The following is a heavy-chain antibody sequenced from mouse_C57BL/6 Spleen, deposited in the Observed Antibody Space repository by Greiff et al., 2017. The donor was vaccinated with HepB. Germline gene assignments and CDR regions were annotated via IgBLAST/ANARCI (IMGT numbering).Heavy chain of an antibody. CDR3: ARYGSRRGFAY. CDR1: GYTFTDYN. V-gene: IGHV1-18*01. Sequence: SGPELVKPGASVKIPCKASGYTFTDYNMDWVKQSHGKSLEWIGDINPNNGGTIYNQKFKGKATLTVDKSSSTAYMELRSLTSEDTAVYYCARYGSRRGFAYWGQGTLVTVSA. D-gene: IGHD1-1*01. CDR2: INPNNGGT. J-gene: IGHJ3*01.